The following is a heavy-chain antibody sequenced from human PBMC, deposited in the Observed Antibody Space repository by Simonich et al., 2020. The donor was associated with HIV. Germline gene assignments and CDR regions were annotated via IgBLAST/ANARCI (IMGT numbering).Heavy chain of an antibody. CDR2: IHHSGST. Sequence: QVQLQQWGAGLLKPSETLSLTFAVYGGSFSDSSWTWIRQPPGTGLEWIGEIHHSGSTNYNPSLKSRGTISVDTSKNQFSLKVSSVTAADTAVYYCARTGSAYNSGWYYSDYWGQGTLVTVSS. V-gene: IGHV4-34*01. CDR1: GGSFSDSS. J-gene: IGHJ4*02. CDR3: ARTGSAYNSGWYYSDY. D-gene: IGHD6-19*01.